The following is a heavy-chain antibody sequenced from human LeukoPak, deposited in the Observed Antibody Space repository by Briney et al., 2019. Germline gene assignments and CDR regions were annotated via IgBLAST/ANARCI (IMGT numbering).Heavy chain of an antibody. V-gene: IGHV3-7*01. Sequence: PGGSLRLSCAASGFTFSSYEMNWVRQAPGKGLEWVANIKQDGSEKYYVDSVEGRFTISRDNAKNSLYLQMNSLRAEDTAVYYCARAGNYYGSGSYYYFDYWGQGTLVTVSS. CDR2: IKQDGSEK. J-gene: IGHJ4*02. CDR1: GFTFSSYE. CDR3: ARAGNYYGSGSYYYFDY. D-gene: IGHD3-10*01.